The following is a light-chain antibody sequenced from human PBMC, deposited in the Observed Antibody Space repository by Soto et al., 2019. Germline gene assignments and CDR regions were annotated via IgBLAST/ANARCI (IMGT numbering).Light chain of an antibody. CDR2: AAS. V-gene: IGKV1-39*01. CDR1: QSISTY. J-gene: IGKJ2*01. Sequence: DIQMTQSPSSLSASVGDRVTLTCRAGQSISTYLNWYQQKPGKAPKLLIYAASSLQSGVPSRFSGSGSGTDFTLTISRLQPEDFATYYCQQSHTPPYTFGQGIKLEIK. CDR3: QQSHTPPYT.